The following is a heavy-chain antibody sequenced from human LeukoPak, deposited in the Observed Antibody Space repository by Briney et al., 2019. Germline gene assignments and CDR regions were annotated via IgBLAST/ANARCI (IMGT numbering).Heavy chain of an antibody. CDR1: GFIFSGSD. J-gene: IGHJ4*02. V-gene: IGHV3-73*01. Sequence: PGGSLRLSCATSGFIFSGSDIHWVRQASGRGLEWVGRIRTKLRNYATAYAASVKGRFTISRDDSGDTAYLQMNSLKTEDTAVYYCTTYISGHYWGQGTPVTVSS. CDR2: IRTKLRNYAT. D-gene: IGHD1-20*01. CDR3: TTYISGHY.